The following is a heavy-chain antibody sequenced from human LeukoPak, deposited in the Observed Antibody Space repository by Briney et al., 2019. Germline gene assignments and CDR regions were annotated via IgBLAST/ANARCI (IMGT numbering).Heavy chain of an antibody. Sequence: SETLSLTCTVSGDSINSLDLWSWVRQPPGKGLEWIGEMYLSGTTHSNPSVKSRVTISIDKSKNQFFLNLNSVTAADTAVYYCAGLVGRYSSGLYYYYFDYWGQGTLVTVSS. J-gene: IGHJ4*02. CDR1: GDSINSLDL. D-gene: IGHD3-22*01. CDR2: MYLSGTT. V-gene: IGHV4-4*02. CDR3: AGLVGRYSSGLYYYYFDY.